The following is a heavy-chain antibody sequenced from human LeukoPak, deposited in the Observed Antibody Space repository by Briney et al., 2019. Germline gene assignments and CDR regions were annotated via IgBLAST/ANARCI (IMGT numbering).Heavy chain of an antibody. Sequence: GGSLRLSCAASGFTFSSYSMSWVRQAPGKGPEWVSGVSGSGDSTYYADPVKGRFTISRGNSKNTLYLQMNSLRAEDTAVYYCAKTASGWYFDPWGQGTLVTVSS. CDR3: AKTASGWYFDP. V-gene: IGHV3-23*01. CDR2: VSGSGDST. J-gene: IGHJ5*02. CDR1: GFTFSSYS. D-gene: IGHD6-19*01.